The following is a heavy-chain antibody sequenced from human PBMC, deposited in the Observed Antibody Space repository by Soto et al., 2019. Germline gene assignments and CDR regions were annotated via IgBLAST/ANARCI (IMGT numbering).Heavy chain of an antibody. CDR1: GFTFSDYG. CDR2: INSDGSST. Sequence: PGGSRRRSWAASGFTFSDYGMHWVRQAPGKGLGWVSRINSDGSSTSYADSVKGRFTISRDNAKNTLYLQMNSLRAEDTAVYYCAKGHVFVAPQNGRSFDSWGQGSLVTVSS. CDR3: AKGHVFVAPQNGRSFDS. V-gene: IGHV3-74*01. D-gene: IGHD2-21*01. J-gene: IGHJ4*02.